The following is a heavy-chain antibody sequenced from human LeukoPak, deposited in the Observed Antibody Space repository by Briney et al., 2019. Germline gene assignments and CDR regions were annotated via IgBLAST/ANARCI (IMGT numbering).Heavy chain of an antibody. CDR3: ARVGSFVVVVAAALLHQRWFDP. CDR1: GCTFTSYG. Sequence: ASVKVSCKASGCTFTSYGISWVRQAPGQGLEWMGWISAYNGNTNYAQKLQGRVTMTTDTSTSTAYMELRSLRSDDTAVYYCARVGSFVVVVAAALLHQRWFDPWGQGTLVTVSS. J-gene: IGHJ5*02. CDR2: ISAYNGNT. D-gene: IGHD2-15*01. V-gene: IGHV1-18*01.